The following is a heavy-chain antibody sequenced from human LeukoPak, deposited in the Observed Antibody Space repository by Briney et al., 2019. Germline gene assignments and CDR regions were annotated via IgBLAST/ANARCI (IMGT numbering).Heavy chain of an antibody. CDR1: GFTFSSYG. Sequence: GGSLRLSCAASGFTFSSYGMHWVRQAPGKGLEWVAVIWYDGSNKYYADSVKGRFTISRDNSKNTLYLQMNSLRAEDTAVYYCAKCSGGSCYHLPFDYWGQGTLVTVSS. V-gene: IGHV3-33*06. CDR2: IWYDGSNK. J-gene: IGHJ4*02. D-gene: IGHD2-15*01. CDR3: AKCSGGSCYHLPFDY.